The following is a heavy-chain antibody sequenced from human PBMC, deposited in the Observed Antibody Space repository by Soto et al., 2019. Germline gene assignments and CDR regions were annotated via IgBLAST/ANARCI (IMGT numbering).Heavy chain of an antibody. Sequence: PGGSLRLSCAASGFTFSSYSMNWVRQAPGKGLEWVSYISSSSSTVYYADSVKGRFTISRDNAKSSLYLQMNSLRAEDTAVYYCAKDPSNSGFRGAYWGQGTLVTVSS. J-gene: IGHJ4*02. CDR2: ISSSSSTV. V-gene: IGHV3-48*01. CDR3: AKDPSNSGFRGAY. CDR1: GFTFSSYS. D-gene: IGHD6-19*01.